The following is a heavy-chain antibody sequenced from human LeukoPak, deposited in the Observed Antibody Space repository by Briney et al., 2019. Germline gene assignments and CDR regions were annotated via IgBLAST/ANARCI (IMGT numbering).Heavy chain of an antibody. CDR2: MSPNNVNI. D-gene: IGHD3-10*01. CDR3: ARAAKRITMVRDLDS. Sequence: ASVKVSCKASGGTFSSYAINWVRQAPGQGLEWMGWMSPNNVNIGYAHKFQDRLTLTTDTSTSTAFMELRSLRSDDTAFYYCARAAKRITMVRDLDSWGQGTLVTVSS. V-gene: IGHV1-18*01. CDR1: GGTFSSYA. J-gene: IGHJ4*02.